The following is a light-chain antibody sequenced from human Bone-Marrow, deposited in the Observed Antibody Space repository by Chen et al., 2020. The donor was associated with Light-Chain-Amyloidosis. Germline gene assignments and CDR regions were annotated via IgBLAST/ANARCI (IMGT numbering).Light chain of an antibody. Sequence: SYELTQPPSVSVSPGQTARIPCSGDDLSTKYAYWYQQKPGQAPVRVIHRDTERPSGISERFSGSSSGTTATLTISGVQAEDEADYHCQSADSSGTYEVIFGGGTKLTVL. V-gene: IGLV3-25*03. CDR3: QSADSSGTYEVI. CDR1: DLSTKY. J-gene: IGLJ2*01. CDR2: RDT.